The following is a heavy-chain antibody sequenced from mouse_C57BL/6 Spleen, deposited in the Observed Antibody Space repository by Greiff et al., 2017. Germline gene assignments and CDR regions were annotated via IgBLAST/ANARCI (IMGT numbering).Heavy chain of an antibody. CDR1: GYTFTSYW. J-gene: IGHJ4*01. Sequence: QVQLQQPGAELVKPGASVKVSCKASGYTFTSYWMHWVKQRPGQGLEWIGRIHPSDSDTNYNQKFKGKATLTVDKSSSTAYMQLSRLTSEDSAVYYCAIGGSSYAMDYWGQGTSVTVSS. V-gene: IGHV1-74*01. D-gene: IGHD1-1*01. CDR2: IHPSDSDT. CDR3: AIGGSSYAMDY.